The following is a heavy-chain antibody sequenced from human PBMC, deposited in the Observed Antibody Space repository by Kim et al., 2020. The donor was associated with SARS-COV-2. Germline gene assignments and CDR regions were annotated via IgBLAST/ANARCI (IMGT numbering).Heavy chain of an antibody. V-gene: IGHV5-51*01. J-gene: IGHJ4*02. CDR3: ARHNGYAYDY. CDR2: IYAGDSDT. CDR1: GYSFTNYW. D-gene: IGHD1-1*01. Sequence: GESLNISCKASGYSFTNYWIGWVRQMPGKGLEWMGSIYAGDSDTRYSPSFQGQVTMSADKSTSIAYMQWSRLKASDTAIYYCARHNGYAYDYWGQGTLVTVSP.